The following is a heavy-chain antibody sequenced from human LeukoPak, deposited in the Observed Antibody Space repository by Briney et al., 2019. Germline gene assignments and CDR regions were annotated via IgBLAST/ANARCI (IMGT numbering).Heavy chain of an antibody. CDR1: GYTFTGYY. V-gene: IGHV1-2*02. Sequence: ASVKVSCKASGYTFTGYYMHWVRQAPGQGLEWMGWINPNSGGTNYAQKFQGRVTMTRDTSISTAYMELSRLRSDDTAVYYCARDYSGSYEEFDYWGQGTLVTVSS. CDR2: INPNSGGT. D-gene: IGHD1-26*01. J-gene: IGHJ4*02. CDR3: ARDYSGSYEEFDY.